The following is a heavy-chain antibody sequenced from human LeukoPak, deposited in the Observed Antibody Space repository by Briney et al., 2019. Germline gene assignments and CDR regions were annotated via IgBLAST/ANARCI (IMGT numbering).Heavy chain of an antibody. CDR1: GFTVSSNY. CDR2: IYSGGST. CDR3: AKGLYDYALDV. J-gene: IGHJ6*02. V-gene: IGHV3-53*01. Sequence: GGSLRLSCAASGFTVSSNYMSWVRQAPGKGLEWVSVIYSGGSTYYADPVKGRFTISRDNFKNTLYLQMNSLRAEDTAIYYCAKGLYDYALDVWGQGTAVTVSS.